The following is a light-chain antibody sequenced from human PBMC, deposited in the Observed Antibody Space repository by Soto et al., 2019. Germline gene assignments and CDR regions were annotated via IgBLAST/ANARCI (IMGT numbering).Light chain of an antibody. Sequence: DIQMTQSPSTLSASVGDRVTITCLASQSISSWLAWYQQKPGKAPYVLMFSASSLQSGVPSRVSGSASGTDFTLTSSSLLPEDFASYFCQKNYSSPWTCGQGTKVDIK. V-gene: IGKV1-39*01. CDR1: QSISSW. J-gene: IGKJ1*01. CDR3: QKNYSSPWT. CDR2: SAS.